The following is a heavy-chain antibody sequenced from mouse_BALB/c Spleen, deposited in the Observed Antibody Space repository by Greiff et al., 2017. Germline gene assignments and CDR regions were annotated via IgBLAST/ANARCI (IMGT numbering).Heavy chain of an antibody. V-gene: IGHV1-7*01. D-gene: IGHD1-1*01. CDR2: INPSTGYT. CDR1: GYTFTSYW. J-gene: IGHJ3*01. CDR3: ARYPGGSSKGFAY. Sequence: VQLQQSGAELAKPGASVKMSCKASGYTFTSYWMHWVKQRPGQGLEWIGYINPSTGYTEYNQKFKDKATLTADKSSSTAYMQLSSLTSEDSAVYYWARYPGGSSKGFAYWGQGTLVTVSA.